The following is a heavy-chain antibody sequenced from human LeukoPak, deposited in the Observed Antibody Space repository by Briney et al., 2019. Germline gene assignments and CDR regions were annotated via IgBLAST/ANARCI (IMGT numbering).Heavy chain of an antibody. CDR3: ARHGGQQQLVLYINAFDI. CDR1: GGSISSSSYY. J-gene: IGHJ3*02. CDR2: IYYSGST. Sequence: SETLSLTCTVSGGSISSSSYYWGWISQPPGKGLERIGSIYYSGSTYYNPSLKSRVTISVDTSKNQFSLKLSSVTAADTAVYYCARHGGQQQLVLYINAFDIWGQGTMVTVSS. V-gene: IGHV4-39*07. D-gene: IGHD6-13*01.